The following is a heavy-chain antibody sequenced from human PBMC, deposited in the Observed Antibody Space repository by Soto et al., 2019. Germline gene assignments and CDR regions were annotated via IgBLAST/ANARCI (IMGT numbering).Heavy chain of an antibody. V-gene: IGHV5-10-1*01. Sequence: GWCLKSSCVVSVYSFTSYWISCVLPHPVKVLEWMGRIDPSDSYANYSPSFQGHVTISADKSISPAYLQWSSLKASDTAMYYWARFASIAASTLNYGMEVWGQGTTVTVSS. D-gene: IGHD6-25*01. CDR2: IDPSDSYA. CDR3: ARFASIAASTLNYGMEV. J-gene: IGHJ6*02. CDR1: VYSFTSYW.